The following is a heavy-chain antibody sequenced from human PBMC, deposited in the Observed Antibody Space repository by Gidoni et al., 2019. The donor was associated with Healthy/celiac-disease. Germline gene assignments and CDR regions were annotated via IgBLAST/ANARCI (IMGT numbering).Heavy chain of an antibody. J-gene: IGHJ4*02. CDR1: GFTFSSYA. CDR2: ISYDGSNK. D-gene: IGHD4-17*01. Sequence: QVQLVESGGGVVQPGRSLRLSCAASGFTFSSYAMHWVRQAPGKGLEWVAVISYDGSNKYYADSVKGRFTISRDNSKNTLYLQMNSLRAEDTAVYYCARGEHDYGDFFDYWGQGTLVTVSS. CDR3: ARGEHDYGDFFDY. V-gene: IGHV3-30-3*01.